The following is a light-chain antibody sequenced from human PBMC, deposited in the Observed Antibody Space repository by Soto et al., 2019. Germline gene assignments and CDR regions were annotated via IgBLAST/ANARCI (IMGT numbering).Light chain of an antibody. CDR1: QSVSSY. CDR3: QQRSNWPPMYT. J-gene: IGKJ2*01. V-gene: IGKV3-11*01. Sequence: EIVLTQSPATLSLSPGERATLSCRASQSVSSYLAWYQQKPGQAPRLLIYDASNRATGIPARFSGSVSGTDFTLTISSLEPEDFAVYYCQQRSNWPPMYTFCQGTKLEIK. CDR2: DAS.